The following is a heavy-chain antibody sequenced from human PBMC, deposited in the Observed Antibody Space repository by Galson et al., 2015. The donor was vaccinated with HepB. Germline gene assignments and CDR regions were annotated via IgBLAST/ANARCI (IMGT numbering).Heavy chain of an antibody. CDR3: ARGGTYYASGSYFPFDP. CDR1: GFTFSNYD. CDR2: ISFDGRKT. D-gene: IGHD3-10*01. V-gene: IGHV3-30*04. J-gene: IGHJ5*02. Sequence: SLRLSCAASGFTFSNYDVHWLRQAPGMGLEWVALISFDGRKTYYADSVKGRFTISRDNLRNTLYLRMSSLKAEDTAVYHCARGGTYYASGSYFPFDPWGQGTHVTVSS.